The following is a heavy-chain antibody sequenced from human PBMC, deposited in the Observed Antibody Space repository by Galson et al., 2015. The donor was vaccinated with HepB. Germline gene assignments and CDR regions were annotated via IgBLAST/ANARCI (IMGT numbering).Heavy chain of an antibody. V-gene: IGHV7-4-1*02. CDR1: GYTFTSYA. CDR2: INTNTGNP. CDR3: ARDPITMVQGVRIDYYYMDV. J-gene: IGHJ6*03. Sequence: SVKVSCKASGYTFTSYAMNWVRQAPGQGLEWMGWINTNTGNPTYAQGFTGRFVFSLDTSVSTAYLQISSLKAEDTAVYCCARDPITMVQGVRIDYYYMDVWGKGTTVTVSS. D-gene: IGHD3-10*01.